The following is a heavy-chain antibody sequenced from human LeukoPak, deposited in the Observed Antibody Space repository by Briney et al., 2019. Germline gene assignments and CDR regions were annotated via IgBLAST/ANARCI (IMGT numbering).Heavy chain of an antibody. D-gene: IGHD5-18*01. J-gene: IGHJ4*02. V-gene: IGHV3-11*03. CDR3: ARPGYSYGLDY. CDR2: ISSSSSYT. Sequence: RGSLRLYCAASGFTFSDYYMSWTRQAPGLGLERVSYISSSSSYTNYADSVKGRFTISRDNAKDSLYLQMNSLRAEDTAVYYCARPGYSYGLDYWGQGTLVTVSS. CDR1: GFTFSDYY.